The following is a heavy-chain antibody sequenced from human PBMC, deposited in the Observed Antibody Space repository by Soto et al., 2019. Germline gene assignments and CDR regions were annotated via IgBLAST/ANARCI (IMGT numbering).Heavy chain of an antibody. CDR3: ARDPRPGIVVWWFDP. V-gene: IGHV3-33*01. J-gene: IGHJ5*02. CDR2: IWYDGSNK. D-gene: IGHD2-2*01. Sequence: QVPLVESGGGVVQPGRSLRLSCAASGFTFSSYGMHWVRQAPGKGLEWVAVIWYDGSNKYYADSVKGRFTISRDNSXXTLYLQMNSLRAEDTAVYYCARDPRPGIVVWWFDPWGQGTLVTVSS. CDR1: GFTFSSYG.